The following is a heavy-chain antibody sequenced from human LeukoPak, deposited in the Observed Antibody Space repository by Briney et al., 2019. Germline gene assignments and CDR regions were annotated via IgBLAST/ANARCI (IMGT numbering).Heavy chain of an antibody. CDR1: GFTFSSYG. D-gene: IGHD2-2*01. Sequence: GGSLRLSCAASGFTFSSYGMHWVRQAPGKGLEWVAFIRYDGGNKYYADSVKGRFTISRDNSKNTLYLQMNSLRAEDTAVYYCAKDEYQLLSGEDYWGQGTLVTVSS. CDR3: AKDEYQLLSGEDY. CDR2: IRYDGGNK. V-gene: IGHV3-30*02. J-gene: IGHJ4*02.